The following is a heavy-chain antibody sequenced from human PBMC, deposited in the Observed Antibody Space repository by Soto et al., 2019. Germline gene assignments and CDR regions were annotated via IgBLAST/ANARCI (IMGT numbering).Heavy chain of an antibody. CDR1: GGSFSGYY. D-gene: IGHD3-10*01. J-gene: IGHJ4*02. V-gene: IGHV4-34*01. CDR2: IDHSGST. CDR3: ARGSGGAIDY. Sequence: QVQLQQWGAGLLKPSETLSLTCGVNGGSFSGYYWTWIRQSPGKGLEWIGEIDHSGSTDYNPSLKSRLTISVDTAERQFSLNLASVTAAATGFYFCARGSGGAIDYWGQGILVTVSS.